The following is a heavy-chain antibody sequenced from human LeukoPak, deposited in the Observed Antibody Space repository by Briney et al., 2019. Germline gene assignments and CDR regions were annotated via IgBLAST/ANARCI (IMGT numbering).Heavy chain of an antibody. CDR2: ISRDGTST. J-gene: IGHJ5*01. Sequence: AGGSLKLSCSASGFTVSSYAMSWVRQAPGKGLVWVSGISRDGTSTNYADAVKGRFTISRDNAKNTLYLQMNSLRVEDTAVYSCARGWYGPDSCGQGTLVTVSS. CDR1: GFTVSSYA. V-gene: IGHV3-74*01. D-gene: IGHD2-15*01. CDR3: ARGWYGPDS.